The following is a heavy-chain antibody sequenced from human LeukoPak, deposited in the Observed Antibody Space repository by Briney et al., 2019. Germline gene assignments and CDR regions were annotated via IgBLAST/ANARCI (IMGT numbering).Heavy chain of an antibody. CDR1: GGSISSGGYY. D-gene: IGHD3-22*01. CDR3: AREMYYYDSSGYQEMRYFDL. J-gene: IGHJ2*01. CDR2: IYYSGST. Sequence: ASQTLSLTCTVSGGSISSGGYYWSWIRQHPGKGLEWIGYIYYSGSTYYNPSLKSRVTISVDTSKNQFSLKLSSVTAADTAVYYCAREMYYYDSSGYQEMRYFDLWGRGTLVTVSS. V-gene: IGHV4-31*03.